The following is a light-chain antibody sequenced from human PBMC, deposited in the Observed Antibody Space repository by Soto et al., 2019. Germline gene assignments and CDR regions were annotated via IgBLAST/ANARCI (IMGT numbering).Light chain of an antibody. CDR2: DAS. J-gene: IGKJ2*01. Sequence: DIQMTQSPSTLSASVGDRVTVTCRASQSISSWLAWYQQKPGKAPKLLIYDASSLESGVPSRFSGSGSGTEFTLTISSLQADDFATYYCQQYNSYSPGPTFGQGTKLEIK. CDR1: QSISSW. CDR3: QQYNSYSPGPT. V-gene: IGKV1-5*01.